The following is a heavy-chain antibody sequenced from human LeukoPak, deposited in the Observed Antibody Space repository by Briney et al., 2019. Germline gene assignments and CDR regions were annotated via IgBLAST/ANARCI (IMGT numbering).Heavy chain of an antibody. CDR1: GGSISSYY. D-gene: IGHD6-6*01. J-gene: IGHJ6*02. V-gene: IGHV4-59*01. CDR2: IYYSGST. Sequence: SETLSLTCTVSGGSISSYYWSWIRQPPGKGLEWIGYIYYSGSTNYNPSLKSRVTISVDTSKNQFSLKLSSVTAADTAVYYCARDRIAARSYYYYGMDVWGQGTTVTVSS. CDR3: ARDRIAARSYYYYGMDV.